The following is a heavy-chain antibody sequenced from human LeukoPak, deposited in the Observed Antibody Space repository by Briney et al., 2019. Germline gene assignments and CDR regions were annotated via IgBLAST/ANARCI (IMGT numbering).Heavy chain of an antibody. D-gene: IGHD3-22*01. J-gene: IGHJ4*02. CDR3: AKDKAYDSSGSLDY. CDR2: ISYDGSNK. CDR1: GFTFSSYG. V-gene: IGHV3-30*18. Sequence: PGGSLRLSCAASGFTFSSYGMHWVRQAPGKGLEWVAVISYDGSNKYYADSVKGRFTISRDNSKNTLYLQMNGLRAEDTAVYYCAKDKAYDSSGSLDYWGQGTLVTVSS.